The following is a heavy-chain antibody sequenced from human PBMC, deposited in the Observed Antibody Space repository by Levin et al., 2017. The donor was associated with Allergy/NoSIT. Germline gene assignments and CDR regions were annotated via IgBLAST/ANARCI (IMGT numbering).Heavy chain of an antibody. D-gene: IGHD2-2*01. CDR3: ARDGDKDIVVVPAAPTPDY. Sequence: GESLKISCAASGFTFSSYAMHWVRQAPGKGLEWVAVISYDGSNKYYADSVKGRFTISRDNSKNTLYLQMNSLRAEDTAVYYCARDGDKDIVVVPAAPTPDYWGQGTLVTVSS. CDR1: GFTFSSYA. CDR2: ISYDGSNK. J-gene: IGHJ4*02. V-gene: IGHV3-30-3*01.